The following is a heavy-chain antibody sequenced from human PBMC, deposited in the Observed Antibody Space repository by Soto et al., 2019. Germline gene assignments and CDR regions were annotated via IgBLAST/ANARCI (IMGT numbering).Heavy chain of an antibody. CDR3: ATDLSNYDILTGYQKGPY. D-gene: IGHD3-9*01. V-gene: IGHV1-24*01. J-gene: IGHJ4*02. Sequence: GASVKVSCKVSGYTLTELSMHWVRQAPGKGLEWMGGFDPEDGETIYAQKFQGRVTMTEDTSTDTAYMELSSLRSEDTAVYYCATDLSNYDILTGYQKGPYWGQGTLVTVSS. CDR1: GYTLTELS. CDR2: FDPEDGET.